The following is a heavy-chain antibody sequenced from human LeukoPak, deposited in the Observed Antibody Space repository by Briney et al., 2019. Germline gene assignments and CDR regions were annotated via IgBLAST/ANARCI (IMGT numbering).Heavy chain of an antibody. CDR1: GYTFTSYA. V-gene: IGHV1-18*01. J-gene: IGHJ4*02. D-gene: IGHD4-17*01. Sequence: ASVKVSCKASGYTFTSYAITWVRQAPGQGLEWLGWISAYNGNTNYAQKLQGRVTMTTDTSTSTAYMELRSLRSDDTAVYYCARGSRGDYSPDYWGQGTLVTVSS. CDR2: ISAYNGNT. CDR3: ARGSRGDYSPDY.